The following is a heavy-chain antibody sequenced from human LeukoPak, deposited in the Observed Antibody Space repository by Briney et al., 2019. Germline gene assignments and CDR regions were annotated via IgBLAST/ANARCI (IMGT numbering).Heavy chain of an antibody. J-gene: IGHJ4*02. CDR1: GFTFSSYG. V-gene: IGHV3-33*06. D-gene: IGHD6-19*01. Sequence: GGSLRLSCAASGFTFSSYGMHWVSQAPGKGLEWVAVIWYDGSNKYYADSVKGRFTISRDNSKNTLYLQMNSLRAEDTAVYYCAKGKDLQWPASYYFDYWGQGTLVTVSS. CDR3: AKGKDLQWPASYYFDY. CDR2: IWYDGSNK.